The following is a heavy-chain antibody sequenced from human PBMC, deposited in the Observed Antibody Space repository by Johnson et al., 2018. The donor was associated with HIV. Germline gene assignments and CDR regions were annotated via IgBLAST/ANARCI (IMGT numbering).Heavy chain of an antibody. CDR3: AKGGPLFVDAFDI. CDR2: ISWNSDTI. D-gene: IGHD3-3*01. Sequence: VQLVESGGGLVQPGGSLRLSCAASGFTIDDDAIHWVRQAPGKGLEWVSGISWNSDTIGYADSVKGRFAISRDNAKNSLYLQMNSLRAEDTALYYCAKGGPLFVDAFDIWGLGTMVTVSS. CDR1: GFTIDDDA. V-gene: IGHV3-9*01. J-gene: IGHJ3*02.